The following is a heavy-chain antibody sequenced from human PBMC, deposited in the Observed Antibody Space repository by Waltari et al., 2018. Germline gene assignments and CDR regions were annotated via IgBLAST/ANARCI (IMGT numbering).Heavy chain of an antibody. CDR1: GYTFNSYG. V-gene: IGHV1-18*01. CDR2: IRVDNGNT. CDR3: ARPSLGQYYYYGMEV. Sequence: QVQLVQSGGEVKKPGASGKVSCTASGYTFNSYGTSWVRQAPGQGLEWMGWIRVDNGNTNYAQHLQGRVTMTADTSTSTAYMELRSLRSDDTAVYYCARPSLGQYYYYGMEVWGQGTAVTVSS. D-gene: IGHD7-27*01. J-gene: IGHJ6*02.